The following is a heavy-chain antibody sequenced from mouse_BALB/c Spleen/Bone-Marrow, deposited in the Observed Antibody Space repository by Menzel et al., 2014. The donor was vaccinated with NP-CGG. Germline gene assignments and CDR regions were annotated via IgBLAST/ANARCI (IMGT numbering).Heavy chain of an antibody. CDR1: GYTFTDYA. J-gene: IGHJ2*01. CDR3: ARDLDY. CDR2: ISTYYGDA. Sequence: QVHLQQPGAELVRPGVSVKISCKGSGYTFTDYAVHWVKQSHAKSLEWIGVISTYYGDATYNQKFKGKATMTVDKSSSTAYMELARLTSEDSAIYYCARDLDYWGQGTTLTVSS. V-gene: IGHV1S137*01.